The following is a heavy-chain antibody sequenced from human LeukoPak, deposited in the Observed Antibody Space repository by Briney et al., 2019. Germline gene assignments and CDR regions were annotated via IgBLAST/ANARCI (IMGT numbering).Heavy chain of an antibody. CDR2: ISSSSSYI. CDR3: ARTGGDYGDWFDP. V-gene: IGHV3-21*01. D-gene: IGHD4-17*01. CDR1: GFTFSSYS. Sequence: GGSLRLSCAASGFTFSSYSMNWVSQAPGKGLEWVSSISSSSSYIYYADSVKGRFTISRDNAKNSLYLQMNSLRAEDTAVYYCARTGGDYGDWFDPWGQGTLVTVSS. J-gene: IGHJ5*02.